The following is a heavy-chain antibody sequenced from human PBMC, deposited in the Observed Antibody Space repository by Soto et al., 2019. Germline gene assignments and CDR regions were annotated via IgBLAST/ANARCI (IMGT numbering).Heavy chain of an antibody. CDR2: IYSGGST. J-gene: IGHJ4*02. Sequence: EVQLVESGGGLIQPGGSLRLPCTASGFIVSSNYMSWVRQAPGKGLEWVSVIYSGGSTYYGDSVKGRFTISRDNSKNTLYLQMNNLRAEDTGVYHCARSPWGGPFDSWGQGTLVTVSS. CDR3: ARSPWGGPFDS. CDR1: GFIVSSNY. D-gene: IGHD7-27*01. V-gene: IGHV3-53*01.